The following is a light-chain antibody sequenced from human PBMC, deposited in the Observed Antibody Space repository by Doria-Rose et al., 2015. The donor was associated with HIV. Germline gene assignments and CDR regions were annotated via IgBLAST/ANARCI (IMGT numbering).Light chain of an antibody. J-gene: IGKJ2*02. CDR3: QQSCCTPST. CDR2: AAS. V-gene: IGKV1-39*01. Sequence: DIRMTQSPSSPSASVGDRVTITCRASQSISSYLNWYQQKPGKAPKLLIYAASSLQSGVPSRFSGSGSGTDFILTISSLQPDDFAAYYCQQSCCTPSTFGQGTKLEIK. CDR1: QSISSY.